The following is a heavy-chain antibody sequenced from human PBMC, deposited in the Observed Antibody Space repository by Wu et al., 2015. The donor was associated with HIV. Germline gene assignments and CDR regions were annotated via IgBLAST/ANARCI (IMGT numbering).Heavy chain of an antibody. Sequence: QVQLVQSGAEVKKPGSSVKVSCTASGGTFSSYAFSWVRQAPGQGLEWMGRIIPIFGTPNYAQKFQGRVTITADESTSTVHMELSSLRSEDTAVYYCARDAVFGSSSWYPYWGQGTLVTVSS. J-gene: IGHJ4*02. CDR2: IIPIFGTP. CDR1: GGTFSSYA. V-gene: IGHV1-69*13. D-gene: IGHD6-13*01. CDR3: ARDAVFGSSSWYPY.